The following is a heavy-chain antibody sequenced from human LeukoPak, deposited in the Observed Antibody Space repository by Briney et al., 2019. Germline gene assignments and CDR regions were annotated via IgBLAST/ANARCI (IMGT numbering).Heavy chain of an antibody. CDR1: IFTFSSYD. D-gene: IGHD5-24*01. J-gene: IGHJ4*02. V-gene: IGHV3-30*03. CDR2: ISYDGSNK. Sequence: PGSSLTLSCAASIFTFSSYDMQWARHATGKGVVYVAVISYDGSNKYYGDSVKGRFTISRDNSQNTLYLQMSSLRAEDTGLYYRAREAGYNSYGSGYYFDYWGQGTLVTVSS. CDR3: AREAGYNSYGSGYYFDY.